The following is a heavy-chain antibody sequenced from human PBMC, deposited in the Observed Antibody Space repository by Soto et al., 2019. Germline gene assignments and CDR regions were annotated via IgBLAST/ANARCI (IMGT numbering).Heavy chain of an antibody. CDR2: IIPVFGTP. J-gene: IGHJ6*02. Sequence: QVQLVQSGAEVKKPGSSVKVSCKASGGSLSNYGISWVRQAPGQGLEWMGAIIPVFGTPNYAQKFQDRVTITAHESTTTVYMEVRSLTSEHTAVYYCARGDATKIVVTTYYGMDVWGQGTTVTVSS. CDR3: ARGDATKIVVTTYYGMDV. CDR1: GGSLSNYG. D-gene: IGHD3-22*01. V-gene: IGHV1-69*12.